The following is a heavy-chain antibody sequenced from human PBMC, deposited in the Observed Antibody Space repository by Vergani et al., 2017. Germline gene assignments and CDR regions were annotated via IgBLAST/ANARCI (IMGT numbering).Heavy chain of an antibody. CDR1: RFTSSYYG. Sequence: QVHLVESGGGVVQPGRSLRLSCVVSRFTSSYYGMHWVRQAPGKGLEWVAVISYDGTQKYYADSVKGRFTISRDNYKSTLYLQMNSLRTEDTAVYYCATKSCGTPGCQIGYFREWGQGTLVPVSS. J-gene: IGHJ1*01. CDR3: ATKSCGTPGCQIGYFRE. V-gene: IGHV3-30*03. CDR2: ISYDGTQK. D-gene: IGHD1-1*01.